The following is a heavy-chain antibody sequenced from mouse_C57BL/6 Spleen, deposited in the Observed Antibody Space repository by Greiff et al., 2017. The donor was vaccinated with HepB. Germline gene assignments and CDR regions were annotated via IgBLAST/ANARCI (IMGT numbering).Heavy chain of an antibody. J-gene: IGHJ2*01. CDR1: GFTFSDYY. CDR2: ISNGGGST. Sequence: EVQGVESGGGLVQPGGSLKLSCAASGFTFSDYYMYWVRQTPEKRLEWVAYISNGGGSTYYPDTVKGRFTISRDNAKNTLYLQMSRLKSEDTAMYYCARLGHYYGSSPYYFDYWGPGTTLTVSS. D-gene: IGHD1-1*01. CDR3: ARLGHYYGSSPYYFDY. V-gene: IGHV5-12*01.